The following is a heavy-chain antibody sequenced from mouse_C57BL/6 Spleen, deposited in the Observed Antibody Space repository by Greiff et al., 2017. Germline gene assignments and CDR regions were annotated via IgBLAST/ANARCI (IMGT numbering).Heavy chain of an antibody. CDR2: IDPSDSET. CDR1: GYTFTSYW. Sequence: QVQLQQPGAELVRPGSSVKLSCKASGYTFTSYWMHWVKQRPIQGLEWIGNIDPSDSETHYNQKFKDKATLTVDKSSSTAYMQLSSLTSEDSAVYYCASKGPRDYFYYWGQGTTLTVSS. CDR3: ASKGPRDYFYY. J-gene: IGHJ2*01. V-gene: IGHV1-52*01.